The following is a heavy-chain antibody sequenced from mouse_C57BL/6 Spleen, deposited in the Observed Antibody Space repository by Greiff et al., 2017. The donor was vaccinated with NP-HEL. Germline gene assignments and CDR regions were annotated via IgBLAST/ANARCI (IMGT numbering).Heavy chain of an antibody. V-gene: IGHV5-4*03. CDR3: ARGSDGYFDY. D-gene: IGHD2-3*01. CDR2: ISDGGSYT. CDR1: GFTFSSYA. J-gene: IGHJ2*01. Sequence: EVNVVESGGGLVKPGGSLKLSCAASGFTFSSYAMSWVRQTPEKRLEWVATISDGGSYTYYPDNVKGRFTISRDNAKNNLYLQMSHLKSEDTAMYYCARGSDGYFDYWGQGTTLTVSS.